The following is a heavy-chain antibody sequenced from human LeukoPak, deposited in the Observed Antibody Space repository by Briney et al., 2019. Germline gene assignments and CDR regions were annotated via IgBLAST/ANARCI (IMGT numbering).Heavy chain of an antibody. CDR3: ATSESQTKFDY. J-gene: IGHJ4*02. V-gene: IGHV5-51*01. Sequence: GESLKISRQGSGYSFTTYWIGWVRQMPGKGLEWMGIIFPGDSETIYSPSFQGQVTISADKSINTAYLQWSSLKASDTAMYYCATSESQTKFDYWGQGTLVTASS. CDR1: GYSFTTYW. D-gene: IGHD1/OR15-1a*01. CDR2: IFPGDSET.